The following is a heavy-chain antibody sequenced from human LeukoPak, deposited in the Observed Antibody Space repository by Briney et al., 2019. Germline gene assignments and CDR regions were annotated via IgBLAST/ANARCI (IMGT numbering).Heavy chain of an antibody. CDR3: ARLGYYDSSGYLGHWFDP. D-gene: IGHD3-22*01. J-gene: IGHJ5*02. CDR1: GGSISSSSYY. Sequence: PSETLSLTCTVSGGSISSSSYYWGWIRQPPGKGLEWIGSIYYSGSTYYNPSLESRVTISVDTSKNQFSLKLRPVTAADTAVYSCARLGYYDSSGYLGHWFDPWGQGTLVTVSS. CDR2: IYYSGST. V-gene: IGHV4-39*07.